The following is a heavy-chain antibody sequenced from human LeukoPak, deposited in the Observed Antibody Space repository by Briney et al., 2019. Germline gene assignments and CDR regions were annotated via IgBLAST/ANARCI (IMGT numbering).Heavy chain of an antibody. V-gene: IGHV3-30-3*01. CDR2: ISYDGSNK. D-gene: IGHD7-27*01. J-gene: IGHJ4*02. CDR3: ARVSGERRKGFDY. CDR1: GFTFSSYA. Sequence: GRSLRLSCAASGFTFSSYAMHWVRQAPGKGLEWVAVISYDGSNKYYADSVKGRFTISRDNSKNTLYLQMNSLRAEDTAVYYCARVSGERRKGFDYWGQGTLVTVSS.